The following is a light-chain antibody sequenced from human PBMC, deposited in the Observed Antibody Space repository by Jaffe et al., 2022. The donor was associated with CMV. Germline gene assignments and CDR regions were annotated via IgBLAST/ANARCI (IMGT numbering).Light chain of an antibody. CDR2: QAS. V-gene: IGKV1-5*03. CDR1: QSISTW. J-gene: IGKJ1*01. Sequence: DVQMTQSPSTLSASVGDRVTITCRASQSISTWLAWFQQKPGKAPNLLIYQASSLDSGVPSRFSGSGSGTEFTLTISSLQPDDFATYYCQHYNTFPRTFGQGTKVEIK. CDR3: QHYNTFPRT.